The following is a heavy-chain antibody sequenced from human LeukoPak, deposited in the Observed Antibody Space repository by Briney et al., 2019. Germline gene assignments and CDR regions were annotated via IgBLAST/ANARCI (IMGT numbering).Heavy chain of an antibody. J-gene: IGHJ3*02. D-gene: IGHD5-24*01. CDR2: ISYDGSEK. Sequence: PGGSLRLSCAAAGFTFSSYGMHWVRQAPGKGLECIAAISYDGSEKFYADSVKGRFTTSRDKSKNTLYLQMNSLRSEDTAVYYCASQWKMATMGASDIWGQGTKVTVSS. CDR3: ASQWKMATMGASDI. V-gene: IGHV3-30*03. CDR1: GFTFSSYG.